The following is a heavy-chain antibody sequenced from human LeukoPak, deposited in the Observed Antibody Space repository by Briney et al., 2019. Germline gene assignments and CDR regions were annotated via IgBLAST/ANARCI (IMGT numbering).Heavy chain of an antibody. Sequence: GGSLRLSCAASRFTFSNYVMSWVRQAPGKGLEWVSGISGSSGTTYYTDSVQGRFTISRENSKHTLYLQMNSLRDDDTAIYDCAKSWSCLQYNDWLCYFDYWGQGTLVTVSS. CDR1: RFTFSNYV. CDR3: AKSWSCLQYNDWLCYFDY. J-gene: IGHJ4*02. D-gene: IGHD3-9*01. V-gene: IGHV3-23*01. CDR2: ISGSSGTT.